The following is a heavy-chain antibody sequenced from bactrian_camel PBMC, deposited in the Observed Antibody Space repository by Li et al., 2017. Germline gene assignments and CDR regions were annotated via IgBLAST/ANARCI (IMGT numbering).Heavy chain of an antibody. Sequence: VQLVESGGGSVKAGGSLKLSCAAAGDILGRNCIAWFRQVPGKEREGVASIATFGSSTSYANSVKGRFTISKDDAKNTLYLQMNDLKPEDTAMYYCARGFGRGNNGYCNPNLSGRGTQVTVS. CDR2: IATFGSST. V-gene: IGHV3S1*01. CDR1: GDILGRNC. D-gene: IGHD2*01. J-gene: IGHJ4*01.